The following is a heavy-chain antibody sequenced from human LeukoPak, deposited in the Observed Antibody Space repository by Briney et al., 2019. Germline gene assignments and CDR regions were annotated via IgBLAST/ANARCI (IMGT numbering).Heavy chain of an antibody. D-gene: IGHD4-17*01. CDR1: GGTFSSYA. CDR3: ARGDYGDLFDY. CDR2: IIPILGIT. J-gene: IGHJ4*02. V-gene: IGHV1-69*04. Sequence: ASVKVSCKASGGTFSSYAISSVRQAPGRGLEWMGRIIPILGITNYPQKFQDRVTVTADKSTSTAYMELSSLRSEDTAVYYCARGDYGDLFDYWGQGTLVTVSS.